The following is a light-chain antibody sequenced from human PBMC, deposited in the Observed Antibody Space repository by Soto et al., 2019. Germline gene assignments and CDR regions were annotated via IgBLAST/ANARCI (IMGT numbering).Light chain of an antibody. J-gene: IGLJ2*01. CDR2: LNSDGSH. V-gene: IGLV4-69*01. Sequence: QLVLTQSPSASASLGASVKLTCTLSSGHSSYAIAWHQQQPEKGPRYLMKLNSDGSHGKGDGIPDRFSGSSSGAERSLANSGLEDEDEAEHYCQSWGSGLVVFGGGTELTVL. CDR1: SGHSSYA. CDR3: QSWGSGLVV.